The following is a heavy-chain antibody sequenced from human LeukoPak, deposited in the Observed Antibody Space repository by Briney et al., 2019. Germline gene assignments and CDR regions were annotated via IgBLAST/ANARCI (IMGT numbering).Heavy chain of an antibody. CDR3: AKDPGGVWQDDAFDI. CDR1: GFTSSSYA. J-gene: IGHJ3*02. V-gene: IGHV3-23*01. Sequence: GGSLRLSCAASGFTSSSYAMSWVRQAPGKGLEWASAISGSGGSTYYADSVKGRFTISRDNSKNTLYLQMNSLRAEDTAVYYCAKDPGGVWQDDAFDIWGQGTMVTVSS. CDR2: ISGSGGST. D-gene: IGHD6-13*01.